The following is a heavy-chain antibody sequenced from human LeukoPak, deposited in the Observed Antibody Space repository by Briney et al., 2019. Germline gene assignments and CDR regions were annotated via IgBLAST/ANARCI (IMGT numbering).Heavy chain of an antibody. D-gene: IGHD2-2*01. V-gene: IGHV4-39*07. CDR3: ARGDCSSTSCYLYWFDP. CDR1: GGSISSSSYY. Sequence: SETLSLTCTVSGGSISSSSYYWGWIRQPPGKGLEWIGSIYYSGSTYYNPSLKSRVTISVDTSKNQFSLKLSSVTAADTAVYYCARGDCSSTSCYLYWFDPWGQGTLVTVSS. J-gene: IGHJ5*02. CDR2: IYYSGST.